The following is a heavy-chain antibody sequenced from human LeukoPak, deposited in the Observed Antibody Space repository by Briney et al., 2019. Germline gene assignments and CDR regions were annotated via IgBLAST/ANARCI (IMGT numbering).Heavy chain of an antibody. Sequence: GGSLRLSCAASGFTFDDYAMHWVRHAPGKGLEWVSGISWNSASIAYADSVKGRFTISRDNAKNSLYLQMNSLRAEDTALYYCVKDRGRYCSGGSCHPFDPWGQGTLVTVSS. J-gene: IGHJ5*02. CDR2: ISWNSASI. V-gene: IGHV3-9*01. D-gene: IGHD2-15*01. CDR1: GFTFDDYA. CDR3: VKDRGRYCSGGSCHPFDP.